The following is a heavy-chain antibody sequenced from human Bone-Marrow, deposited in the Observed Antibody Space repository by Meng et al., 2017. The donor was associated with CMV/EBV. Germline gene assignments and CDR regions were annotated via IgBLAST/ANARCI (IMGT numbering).Heavy chain of an antibody. CDR3: ARDRYCSSTSCYGDYYYYGMDV. J-gene: IGHJ6*02. D-gene: IGHD2-2*01. V-gene: IGHV3-30*02. CDR1: GFTFSSYG. Sequence: GESLKTSCAASGFTFSSYGMHWVRQAPGKGLEWVAFIRYDGSNKYYADSVKGRFTISRDNSKNTLYLQMNSLRAEDTAVYYCARDRYCSSTSCYGDYYYYGMDVWGQGTTVTGSS. CDR2: IRYDGSNK.